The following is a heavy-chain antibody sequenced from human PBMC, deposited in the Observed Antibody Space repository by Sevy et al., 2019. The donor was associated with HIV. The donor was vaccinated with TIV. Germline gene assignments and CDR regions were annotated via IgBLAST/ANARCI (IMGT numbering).Heavy chain of an antibody. J-gene: IGHJ5*02. CDR3: VRDAGVSGTRSLWVYWFDP. CDR2: IRSKAYGGTT. D-gene: IGHD1-20*01. V-gene: IGHV3-49*03. CDR1: GFTFGVYT. Sequence: GGSLRLSCTASGFTFGVYTISWFRQAPGKGLEWVGFIRSKAYGGTTEYAASVKGRFTISRDDSKSIAYLQMSSLKTEELARYYYVRDAGVSGTRSLWVYWFDPWGQGTLVTVSS.